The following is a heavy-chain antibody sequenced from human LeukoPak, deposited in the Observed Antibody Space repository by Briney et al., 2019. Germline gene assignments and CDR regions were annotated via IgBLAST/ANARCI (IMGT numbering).Heavy chain of an antibody. CDR1: GFTFSSYA. J-gene: IGHJ4*02. CDR3: AKGGGSSCYSPSDY. D-gene: IGHD2-15*01. V-gene: IGHV3-23*01. CDR2: ISGSGTDT. Sequence: PGGSLRLSCAASGFTFSSYAMSWVRQAPGKGLERVSAISGSGTDTFYANSVKGRFTISRDNPKNTLYLQMNSLRAEDTAVYYCAKGGGSSCYSPSDYWGQGTLVTVSS.